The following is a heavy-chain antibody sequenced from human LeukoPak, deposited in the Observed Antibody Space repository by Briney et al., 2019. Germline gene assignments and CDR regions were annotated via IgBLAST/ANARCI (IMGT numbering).Heavy chain of an antibody. D-gene: IGHD3-3*01. V-gene: IGHV1-8*02. Sequence: GASVKVSCKASGYTFTSYGINWVRQATGQGLEWMGWMNPNSGNTGYAQKFQGRVTMTRNTSISTAYMELSSLRSEDTAVYYCATSVVRGYYDFWSGYYKYGMDVWGQGTTVTVSS. CDR3: ATSVVRGYYDFWSGYYKYGMDV. CDR1: GYTFTSYG. J-gene: IGHJ6*02. CDR2: MNPNSGNT.